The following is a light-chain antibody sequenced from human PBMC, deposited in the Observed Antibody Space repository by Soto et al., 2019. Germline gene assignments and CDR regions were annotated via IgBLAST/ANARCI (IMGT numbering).Light chain of an antibody. J-gene: IGKJ5*01. CDR1: QDIRSR. CDR2: SAT. CDR3: QQLNSYPIT. Sequence: IEMTQSPSSVSASVGDRVTITCRASQDIRSRLAWYQHKPGKAPNLLIYSATTLQSGVPYRFSGSGSGTYFTLTISSLQPEDFATYYCQQLNSYPITFGQGTRLEIK. V-gene: IGKV1-12*01.